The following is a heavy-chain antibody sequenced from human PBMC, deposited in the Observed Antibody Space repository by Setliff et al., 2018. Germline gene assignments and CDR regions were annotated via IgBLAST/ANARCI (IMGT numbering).Heavy chain of an antibody. CDR1: GFTFSSYA. CDR3: ARQRYYDTTGKAFDI. D-gene: IGHD3-22*01. V-gene: IGHV3-48*04. J-gene: IGHJ3*02. Sequence: GESLKISCAASGFTFSSYAMHWVRQAPGKGLQWVSYISSASRTIHYADSVKGRFSISRENAMNSLYLQMNSLRADDTAVYYCARQRYYDTTGKAFDIWGQGTMVTVSS. CDR2: ISSASRTI.